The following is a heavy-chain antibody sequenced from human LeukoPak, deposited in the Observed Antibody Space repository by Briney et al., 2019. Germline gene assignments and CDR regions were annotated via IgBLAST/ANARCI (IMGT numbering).Heavy chain of an antibody. Sequence: GGSLRLSCAASGFTFSSYAMSWVRQAPGKGLEWVSVIYSGGSTYYADSVKGRFTISRDNSKNTLYPQMNSLRVEDTAVYYCALGLVTDYWGQGTLVTVSS. CDR1: GFTFSSYA. V-gene: IGHV3-66*01. J-gene: IGHJ4*02. D-gene: IGHD3-9*01. CDR3: ALGLVTDY. CDR2: IYSGGST.